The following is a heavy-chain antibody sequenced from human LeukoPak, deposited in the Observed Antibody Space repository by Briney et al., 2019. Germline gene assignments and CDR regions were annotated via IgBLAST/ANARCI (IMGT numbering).Heavy chain of an antibody. Sequence: SETLSLTCTVSGGSVSSGSFYWSWIRQPPGKGLDWIGYIDYSGSTNYNPSLKSRVTISLDTSKNQFSLKLNSVTAADTAVYYCARLGNSGFFQHWGQGTLVTVSS. D-gene: IGHD4-23*01. CDR3: ARLGNSGFFQH. V-gene: IGHV4-61*01. J-gene: IGHJ1*01. CDR2: IDYSGST. CDR1: GGSVSSGSFY.